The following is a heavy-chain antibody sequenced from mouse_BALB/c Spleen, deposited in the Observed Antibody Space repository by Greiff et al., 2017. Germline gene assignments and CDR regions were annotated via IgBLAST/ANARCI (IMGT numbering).Heavy chain of an antibody. V-gene: IGHV1-9*01. CDR3: ARRRYGNYLAWFAY. CDR1: GYTFSSYW. D-gene: IGHD2-10*02. Sequence: VKLMESGAELMKPGASVKISCKATGYTFSSYWIEWVKQRPGHGLEWIGEILLGSGSTNYNEKFKGKATFTADTSSNTAYMQLSSLTSEDSAVYYCARRRYGNYLAWFAYWGQGTLVTVSA. J-gene: IGHJ3*01. CDR2: ILLGSGST.